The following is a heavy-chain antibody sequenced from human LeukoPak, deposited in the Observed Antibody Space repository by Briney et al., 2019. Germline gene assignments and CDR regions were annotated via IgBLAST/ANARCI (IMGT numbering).Heavy chain of an antibody. Sequence: SETLSLTCTVSRGSISSGGYYWTWIRQHPGKGLEWIGYIYNTGDTHYNPSLESRVTLSIDTSKNQFSLKLSSVTAADTAVYYCARGGRWLQFNYWGQGTLVTVSS. V-gene: IGHV4-31*03. D-gene: IGHD5-24*01. CDR2: IYNTGDT. J-gene: IGHJ4*02. CDR1: RGSISSGGYY. CDR3: ARGGRWLQFNY.